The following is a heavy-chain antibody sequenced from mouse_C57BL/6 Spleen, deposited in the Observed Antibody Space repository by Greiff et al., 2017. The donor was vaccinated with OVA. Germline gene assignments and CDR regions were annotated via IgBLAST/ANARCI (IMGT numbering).Heavy chain of an antibody. V-gene: IGHV2-3*01. CDR1: GFSLTSYG. CDR3: AKPGDYDGVAWFAY. CDR2: IWGDGST. J-gene: IGHJ3*01. Sequence: VQRVESGPGLVAPSQSLSITCTVSGFSLTSYGVSWVRQPPGKGLEWLGVIWGDGSTNYHSALISRLSISKDNSKSQVFLKLNSLQTDDTATYYCAKPGDYDGVAWFAYWGQGTLVTVSA. D-gene: IGHD2-4*01.